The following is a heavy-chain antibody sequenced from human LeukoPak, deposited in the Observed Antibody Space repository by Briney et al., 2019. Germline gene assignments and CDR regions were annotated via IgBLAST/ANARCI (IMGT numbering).Heavy chain of an antibody. D-gene: IGHD4-11*01. Sequence: SETLSLTCTVSGGSISSSSYHWGWIRQPPGKGLEWIGSIHHSGITYSNPSLKSRVTISVDTSKNQFSLRLSPVAAADTAVYYCAKDATVTGVNYFDLWGQGTLVTVSS. J-gene: IGHJ5*02. CDR3: AKDATVTGVNYFDL. CDR2: IHHSGIT. V-gene: IGHV4-39*07. CDR1: GGSISSSSYH.